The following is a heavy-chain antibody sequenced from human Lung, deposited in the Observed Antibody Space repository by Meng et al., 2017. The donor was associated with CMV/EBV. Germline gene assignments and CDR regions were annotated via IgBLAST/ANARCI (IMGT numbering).Heavy chain of an antibody. Sequence: ASXXVSXKASGYTFTGYYIHWVRQAPGQGLEWMGWINPNTGGTNYAQNFQGRVTMTRDTSIGAVYMELSRLRSDDTAVYYCASPYVLRNYGMDVWGQGTMVTVSS. CDR2: INPNTGGT. D-gene: IGHD2-8*01. J-gene: IGHJ6*02. CDR1: GYTFTGYY. V-gene: IGHV1-2*02. CDR3: ASPYVLRNYGMDV.